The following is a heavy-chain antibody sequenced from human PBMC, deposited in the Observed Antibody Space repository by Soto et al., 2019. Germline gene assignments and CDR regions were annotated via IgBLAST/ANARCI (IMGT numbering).Heavy chain of an antibody. CDR2: ISAYNGNT. V-gene: IGHV1-18*01. CDR3: AQRGSXPANDSFDI. D-gene: IGHD1-26*01. J-gene: IGHJ3*02. CDR1: GYTFTSYG. Sequence: ASVKVSCKASGYTFTSYGISWVRQAPGQGLEWMGWISAYNGNTNYAQKLQGRVTMTTDTSTSTAYMELRSLRSDDTAVYYCAQRGSXPANDSFDIWGQGTMVTVSS.